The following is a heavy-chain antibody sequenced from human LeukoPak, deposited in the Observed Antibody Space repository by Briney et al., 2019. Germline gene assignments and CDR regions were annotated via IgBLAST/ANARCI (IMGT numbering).Heavy chain of an antibody. V-gene: IGHV4-39*01. CDR1: GGSISSSDYS. J-gene: IGHJ4*02. Sequence: SETLSLTCTVSGGSISSSDYSWGWIRQPPGKGLEWIGSVYYSGTTYYNPSLKSRVTISVDTSKNQFSLKLSSVTAADTAVYYCASYYYDSSAYYGPFDYWGQGTLVTVSS. D-gene: IGHD3-22*01. CDR3: ASYYYDSSAYYGPFDY. CDR2: VYYSGTT.